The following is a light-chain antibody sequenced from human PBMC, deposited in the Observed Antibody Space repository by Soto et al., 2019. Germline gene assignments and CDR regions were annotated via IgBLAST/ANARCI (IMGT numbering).Light chain of an antibody. CDR1: QDISNY. CDR2: DAS. CDR3: QQYDNLSIT. V-gene: IGKV1-33*01. Sequence: DIQMTQSPSSLSASVGDRVTITCQASQDISNYLNWYQQKPGKAPKLLIYDASNLETGVPSRFSGSGSGTDFTFTISSLQPEDIATYYWQQYDNLSITFGQGTRLEIK. J-gene: IGKJ5*01.